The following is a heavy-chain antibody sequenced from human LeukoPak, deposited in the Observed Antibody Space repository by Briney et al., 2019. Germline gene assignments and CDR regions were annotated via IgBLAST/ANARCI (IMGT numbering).Heavy chain of an antibody. V-gene: IGHV1-2*02. CDR3: ARETTRGWGFDP. Sequence: ASVKVSCKASGYTFTGYYMHWVRQAPGQGLEWMGWINPNSGGTNYAPKFQGRVTMTRDTSITTAYMELKRLRSDDTAVYYCARETTRGWGFDPWGQGTLVTVSS. CDR2: INPNSGGT. D-gene: IGHD1-7*01. J-gene: IGHJ5*02. CDR1: GYTFTGYY.